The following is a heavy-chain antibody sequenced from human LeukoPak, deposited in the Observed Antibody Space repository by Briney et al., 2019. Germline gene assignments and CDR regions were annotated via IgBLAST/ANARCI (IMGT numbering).Heavy chain of an antibody. Sequence: ASVTVSCKASGHTFTSYGISWVRQAPGQGLEWMGWISAYNGNTNYAQKLQGRVTMTTDTSTSTAYMDLRSLTSDDTAVYYCARGRLGVSGYKDYLDYWGQGTLVTVSS. CDR2: ISAYNGNT. D-gene: IGHD5-12*01. V-gene: IGHV1-18*01. CDR3: ARGRLGVSGYKDYLDY. CDR1: GHTFTSYG. J-gene: IGHJ4*02.